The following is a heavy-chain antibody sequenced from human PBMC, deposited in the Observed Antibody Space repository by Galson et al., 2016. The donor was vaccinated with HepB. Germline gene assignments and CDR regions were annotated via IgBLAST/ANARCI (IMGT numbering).Heavy chain of an antibody. J-gene: IGHJ4*02. CDR3: ARLAAGTMAGDY. D-gene: IGHD6-25*01. CDR2: ISPYNGNT. V-gene: IGHV1-18*01. Sequence: SVKVSCKGSGYSFTSYGFSWVRQAPGQGLEWMGWISPYNGNTNYAQKLQGRVTMTTDTSTNTAYMELRSLRSDDTAVYFCARLAAGTMAGDYWGQGTLVTVSS. CDR1: GYSFTSYG.